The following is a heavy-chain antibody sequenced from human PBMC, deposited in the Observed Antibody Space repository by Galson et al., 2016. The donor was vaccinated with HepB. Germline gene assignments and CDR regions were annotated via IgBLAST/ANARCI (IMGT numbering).Heavy chain of an antibody. CDR3: SVQRAYMGYDVDY. J-gene: IGHJ4*02. D-gene: IGHD5-12*01. Sequence: SLRLSCAVSGFSFRSYGMHWVRQAPGKGLEWVAVISDDGSDKNYGDSVKGRFTISRDNSKNMLYLQMNSLRVEDTAVYYCSVQRAYMGYDVDYWGQGTLVTVSS. CDR2: ISDDGSDK. CDR1: GFSFRSYG. V-gene: IGHV3-30*03.